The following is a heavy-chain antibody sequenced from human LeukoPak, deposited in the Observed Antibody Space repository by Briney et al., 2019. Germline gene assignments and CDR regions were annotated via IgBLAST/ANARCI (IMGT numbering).Heavy chain of an antibody. J-gene: IGHJ4*02. CDR2: INPNSGGT. D-gene: IGHD4-23*01. CDR3: ARVYPGAVGNVFDY. Sequence: ASVKVSCKASGYTFTGYYMHWVRQAPGQGLEWMGWINPNSGGTNYAQKFQGRVTMTRDTSISTAYMELSRLRSDDTAVYYCARVYPGAVGNVFDYWGQGTLVTVSS. V-gene: IGHV1-2*02. CDR1: GYTFTGYY.